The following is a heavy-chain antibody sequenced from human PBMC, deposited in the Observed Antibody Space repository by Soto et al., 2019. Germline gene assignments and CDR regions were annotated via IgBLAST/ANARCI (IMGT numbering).Heavy chain of an antibody. J-gene: IGHJ3*02. CDR1: GYTFTSYG. CDR2: ISAYNGNT. Sequence: ASVKVSCKAAGYTFTSYGISWVRQAPGQGLEWMGWISAYNGNTNYAQKLQGRVTMTTDTSTSTAYMELRSLRSDDTAVYYCAQDSSGYWGFDIWGQGTMVTVSS. D-gene: IGHD3-22*01. CDR3: AQDSSGYWGFDI. V-gene: IGHV1-18*01.